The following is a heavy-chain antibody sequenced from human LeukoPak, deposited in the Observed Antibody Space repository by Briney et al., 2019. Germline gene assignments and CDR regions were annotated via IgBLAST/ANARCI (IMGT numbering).Heavy chain of an antibody. J-gene: IGHJ4*02. CDR3: ARESPFIAVADSLLPYFDY. V-gene: IGHV3-21*05. Sequence: ESGGSLRLSCAASGFTFRSYSMSWIRQAPGKGLEWVSYISSSSSYTNYADSVKGRFTISRDNAKNSLYLQMNSLRAEDTAVYYCARESPFIAVADSLLPYFDYWGQGTLVTVSS. D-gene: IGHD6-19*01. CDR1: GFTFRSYS. CDR2: ISSSSSYT.